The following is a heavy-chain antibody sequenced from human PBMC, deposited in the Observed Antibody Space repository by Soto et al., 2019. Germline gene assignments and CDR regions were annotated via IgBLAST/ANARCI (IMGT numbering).Heavy chain of an antibody. J-gene: IGHJ5*02. D-gene: IGHD2-21*02. CDR1: GFTFSSYA. Sequence: QVQLVESGGGVVQPGRSLRLSCAASGFTFSSYAMHWVRQAPGKGLEWVAVISYDGSNKYYADSVKGRFTISRDNSKNTLYLQMNSLRAEDTAVYYCARDQANIVVVTARFDPWGQGTLVTVSS. V-gene: IGHV3-30-3*01. CDR2: ISYDGSNK. CDR3: ARDQANIVVVTARFDP.